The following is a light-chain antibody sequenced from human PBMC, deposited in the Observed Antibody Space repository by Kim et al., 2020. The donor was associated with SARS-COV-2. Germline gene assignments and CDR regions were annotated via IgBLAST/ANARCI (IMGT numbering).Light chain of an antibody. CDR3: KQYNDWPRT. J-gene: IGKJ1*01. V-gene: IGKV3-15*01. CDR2: GPS. Sequence: EIVLTQSPVTLSVSPGERATLSCRASQSVSFSMSWYQQKPGQPPRLLIYGPSARATSVPARFSGSGSGTEFTLTFDGVQSEDSAVYYCKQYNDWPRTFGPGTKVDIK. CDR1: QSVSFS.